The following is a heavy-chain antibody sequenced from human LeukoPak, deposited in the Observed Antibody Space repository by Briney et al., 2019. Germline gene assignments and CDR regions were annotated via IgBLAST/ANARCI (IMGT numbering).Heavy chain of an antibody. CDR1: GGSISSYY. Sequence: SGTLSLTCTVSGGSISSYYWSWIRQPPGKGLEWIGYIYYSGSTNYNPSLKSRVTISVDTSKNQFSLKLSSVTAADTAVYYCARGLYYDYVWGSYRDGDYFDYWGQGTLVTVSS. J-gene: IGHJ4*02. CDR2: IYYSGST. CDR3: ARGLYYDYVWGSYRDGDYFDY. V-gene: IGHV4-59*08. D-gene: IGHD3-16*02.